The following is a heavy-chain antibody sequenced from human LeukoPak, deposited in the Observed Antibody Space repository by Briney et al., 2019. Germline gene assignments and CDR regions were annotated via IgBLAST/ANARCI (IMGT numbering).Heavy chain of an antibody. CDR1: GYSFSNFW. CDR2: VYPGDSED. D-gene: IGHD6-13*01. J-gene: IGHJ3*02. V-gene: IGHV5-51*01. CDR3: ARQQGEQQLVGNAFDI. Sequence: GESLKISCKATGYSFSNFWIGWVRQLPGKGLEWMGLVYPGDSEDRISPSFQGQVTISADKSISTAYLQWSSLKASDTAIYYCARQQGEQQLVGNAFDIWGQGTMVTVSS.